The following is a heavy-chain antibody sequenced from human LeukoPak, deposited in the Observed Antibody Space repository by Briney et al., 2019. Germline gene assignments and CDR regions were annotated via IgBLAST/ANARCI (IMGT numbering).Heavy chain of an antibody. Sequence: PGGSLRLSCAASGFTFSSYAMHWVRQAPGKGLEYVSAISSNGGSTYYANSVKGRFTISRDNSKNTLYLQMGSLRAEDMAVYYCARERRGVMITFGGVFDYWGQGTLVTVSS. D-gene: IGHD3-16*01. V-gene: IGHV3-64*01. J-gene: IGHJ4*02. CDR3: ARERRGVMITFGGVFDY. CDR2: ISSNGGST. CDR1: GFTFSSYA.